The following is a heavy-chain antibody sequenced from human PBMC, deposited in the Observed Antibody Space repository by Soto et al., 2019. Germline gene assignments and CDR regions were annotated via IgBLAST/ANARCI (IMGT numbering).Heavy chain of an antibody. CDR2: ISAYNGNT. D-gene: IGHD6-13*01. J-gene: IGHJ4*02. CDR3: AKETQQQLVRSLFDY. CDR1: GYTFTTYG. Sequence: ASVKVSCKTSGYTFTTYGVSWVRQAPGQGLEWMGWISAYNGNTNYAQKLQGRVTMTTDTSTSTAYMELRSLRAEDTAVYYCAKETQQQLVRSLFDYWGQGTLVTVSS. V-gene: IGHV1-18*04.